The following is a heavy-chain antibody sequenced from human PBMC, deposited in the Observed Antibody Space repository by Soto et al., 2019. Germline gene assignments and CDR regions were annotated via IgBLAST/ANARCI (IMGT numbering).Heavy chain of an antibody. V-gene: IGHV3-23*01. D-gene: IGHD2-15*01. Sequence: GGSLRLSCAASGFTFSSYAMSWVRQAPGKGLEWVSAISGSGGSTYYADSVKGRFTISRDNSKNTLYLQMNSLRGEDTAVYYRAKGDRSDRKGAHDYWGQGTLVTVSS. CDR1: GFTFSSYA. CDR3: AKGDRSDRKGAHDY. CDR2: ISGSGGST. J-gene: IGHJ4*02.